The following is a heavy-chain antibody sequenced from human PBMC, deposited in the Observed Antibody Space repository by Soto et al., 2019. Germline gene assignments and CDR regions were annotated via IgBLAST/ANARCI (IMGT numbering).Heavy chain of an antibody. J-gene: IGHJ6*03. CDR3: ARTRTSSPYNDMDV. V-gene: IGHV5-51*01. CDR1: GYSFTTYW. Sequence: PGESLKISCEGSGYSFTTYWIAWVRQMPGKGLEWMGIIYPGDSGTRYSPSFQGQVTISADKSISTAYLQWSSLKASDSAMYYCARTRTSSPYNDMDVWGQGTTVTVS. CDR2: IYPGDSGT. D-gene: IGHD6-13*01.